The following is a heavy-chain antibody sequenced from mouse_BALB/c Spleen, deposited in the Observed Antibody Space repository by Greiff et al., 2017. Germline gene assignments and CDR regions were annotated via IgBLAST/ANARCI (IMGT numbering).Heavy chain of an antibody. J-gene: IGHJ4*01. Sequence: QVQLQQSGAELVMPGASVKMSCKASGYTFTDYWMHWVKQRPGQGLEWIGAIDTSDSYTSYNQKFKGKATLTVDESSSTAYMQLSSLTSEDSAVYYCARWGAMDYWGQGTSVTVSS. CDR1: GYTFTDYW. CDR2: IDTSDSYT. CDR3: ARWGAMDY. V-gene: IGHV1-69*01.